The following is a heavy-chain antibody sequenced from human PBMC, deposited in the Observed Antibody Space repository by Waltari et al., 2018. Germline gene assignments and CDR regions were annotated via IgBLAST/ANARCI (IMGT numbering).Heavy chain of an antibody. CDR1: GFTFSSYS. J-gene: IGHJ4*02. D-gene: IGHD3-10*01. CDR2: ISSSSSTI. CDR3: ARDFGKGSYYTHFDY. V-gene: IGHV3-48*04. Sequence: EVQLVESGGGLVQPGGSLRLSCAASGFTFSSYSMNWVRKAPGKGLEWVSYISSSSSTISYADSVKGRFTISRDNAKNSLYLQMNSLRAEDTAVYYCARDFGKGSYYTHFDYWGQGTLVTVSS.